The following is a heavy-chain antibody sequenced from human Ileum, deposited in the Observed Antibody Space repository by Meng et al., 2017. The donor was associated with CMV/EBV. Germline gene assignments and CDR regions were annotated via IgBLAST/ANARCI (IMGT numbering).Heavy chain of an antibody. J-gene: IGHJ5*02. CDR2: ISYGGST. D-gene: IGHD2-2*01. CDR1: VCIGNVC. V-gene: IGHV4-61*01. Sequence: VCIGNVCWRWIWALPGQGLDWIRFISYGGSTNYHPSLNARVTLSLDTSKSQFSLNLSFVTAADTAVSYCARDYCCTASCPLHNWFDPWGQGTLVTVSS. CDR3: ARDYCCTASCPLHNWFDP.